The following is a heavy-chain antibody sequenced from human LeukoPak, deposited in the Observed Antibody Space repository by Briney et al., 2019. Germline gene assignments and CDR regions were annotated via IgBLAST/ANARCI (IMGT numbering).Heavy chain of an antibody. V-gene: IGHV3-74*01. CDR2: INSDGSST. CDR3: ASLDY. CDR1: AFTFSIYW. Sequence: GGSLRLSFAASAFTFSIYWVHWVRQAPGKGLVWVSSINSDGSSTSYADSVKGRFTISRDNAKNTLYLQMNTLRAEDTAVYYCASLDYWGQGTPVTVSS. J-gene: IGHJ4*02.